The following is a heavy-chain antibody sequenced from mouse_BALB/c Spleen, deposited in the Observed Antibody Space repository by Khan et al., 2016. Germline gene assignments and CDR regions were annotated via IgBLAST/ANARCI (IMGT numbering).Heavy chain of an antibody. CDR1: GYTFTTYW. CDR2: INPTTYYT. CDR3: ARDLDY. V-gene: IGHV1-7*01. Sequence: QVRLQQSGPELSKPGASVRMSCRASGYTFTTYWMHWVKQRPGQGLEWIGYINPTTYYTEYNQKFKDKASLTADKSSSTAYMQLRSLTSEDSAIYYCARDLDYWGPGTTVTVSS. J-gene: IGHJ2*01.